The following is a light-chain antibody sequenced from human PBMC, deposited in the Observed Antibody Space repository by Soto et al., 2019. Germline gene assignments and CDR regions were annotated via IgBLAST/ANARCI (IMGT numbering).Light chain of an antibody. CDR1: SSNIGSES. V-gene: IGLV1-44*01. Sequence: QPVLTQPPSTSGTPGQRVTISCSGSSSNIGSESVHWYRQLPGTAPKLLIYDNDQRPSGVPDRFSGSKSGTSASLAISGLQSEDEANYYCAAWDDSLKEVFGGGTKLTVL. CDR2: DND. CDR3: AAWDDSLKEV. J-gene: IGLJ3*02.